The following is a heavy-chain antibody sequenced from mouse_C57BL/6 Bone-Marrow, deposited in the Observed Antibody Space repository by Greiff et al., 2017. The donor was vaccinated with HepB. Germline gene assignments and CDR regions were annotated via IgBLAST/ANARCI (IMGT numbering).Heavy chain of an antibody. J-gene: IGHJ1*03. D-gene: IGHD2-12*01. V-gene: IGHV1-81*01. Sequence: QVQLKESGAELARPGASVKLSCKASGYTFTSYGISWVKQRTGQGLEWIGEIYPRSGNTYYNEKFKGKATLTADKSSSTAYMELRSLPSEDSAVYFCARDDEGDWYFDVWGTGTTVTVSS. CDR2: IYPRSGNT. CDR1: GYTFTSYG. CDR3: ARDDEGDWYFDV.